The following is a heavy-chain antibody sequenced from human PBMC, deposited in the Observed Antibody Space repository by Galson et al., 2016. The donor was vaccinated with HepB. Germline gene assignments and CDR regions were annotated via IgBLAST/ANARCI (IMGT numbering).Heavy chain of an antibody. Sequence: SVKVSCKASGYTFMTYGISWVRQAPGQGLEWMGRISVNNGNTNYAQKFQGRVFMTTDTATRTAYLEVRGLRSDDTAVYYCARAYDNYGDEYFYGLDVWGQGTTVTVSS. D-gene: IGHD4-17*01. V-gene: IGHV1-18*01. CDR2: ISVNNGNT. CDR1: GYTFMTYG. CDR3: ARAYDNYGDEYFYGLDV. J-gene: IGHJ6*02.